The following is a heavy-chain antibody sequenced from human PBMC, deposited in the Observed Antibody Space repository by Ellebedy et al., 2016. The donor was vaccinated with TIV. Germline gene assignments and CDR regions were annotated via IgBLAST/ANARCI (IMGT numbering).Heavy chain of an antibody. V-gene: IGHV1-2*02. J-gene: IGHJ5*02. CDR3: ARERQGGYDGSRFDT. CDR2: INPNSGGT. CDR1: GYNFNTYG. D-gene: IGHD5-12*01. Sequence: ASVKVSCXTSGYNFNTYGISWVRQAPGQGLEWMGWINPNSGGTNYAQKFQGRVTMTRDTSISTAYMELSRLRSDDTAVYYCARERQGGYDGSRFDTWGQGTQVTVSS.